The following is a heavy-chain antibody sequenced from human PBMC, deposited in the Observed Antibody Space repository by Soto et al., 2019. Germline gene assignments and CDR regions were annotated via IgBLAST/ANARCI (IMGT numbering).Heavy chain of an antibody. CDR2: IIPIFGTA. J-gene: IGHJ4*02. CDR1: GGTFSSYA. CDR3: ARGSSSGWYTGGFDY. V-gene: IGHV1-69*13. D-gene: IGHD6-19*01. Sequence: SVKVSCKASGGTFSSYAISWVRQAPGQGLEWMGGIIPIFGTANYAQKFQGRVTITADESTSTPYMELSSLRSEDTAVYYCARGSSSGWYTGGFDYWGQGTLVTVSS.